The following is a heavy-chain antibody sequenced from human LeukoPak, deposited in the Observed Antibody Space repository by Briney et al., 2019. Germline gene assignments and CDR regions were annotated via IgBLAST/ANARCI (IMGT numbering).Heavy chain of an antibody. CDR2: ISYDGSNK. Sequence: GGSLRLSCAASGFTFSSYAMHWVRQAPGKGLEWVAVISYDGSNKYYADSVKGRFTISRDNSKNTLYLQMNSLRAEDTAVYYCARSNYDILTGFAYGMDVWGQGTTVTVSS. CDR1: GFTFSSYA. D-gene: IGHD3-9*01. J-gene: IGHJ6*02. V-gene: IGHV3-30*14. CDR3: ARSNYDILTGFAYGMDV.